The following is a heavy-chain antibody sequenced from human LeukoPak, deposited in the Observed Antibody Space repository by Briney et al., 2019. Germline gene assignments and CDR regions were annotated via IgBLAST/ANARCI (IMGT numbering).Heavy chain of an antibody. CDR2: ISYYSGST. CDR1: GGSISTSTYY. V-gene: IGHV4-39*07. Sequence: SETLSLTCTVSGGSISTSTYYWGWIRQPPGKGLEWIGSISYYSGSTYYNPSLKSRVTISVDTSKNQFSLKLSSVTAADTAVYYCVRSSSSIFDYWGQGTLVTVSS. CDR3: VRSSSSIFDY. J-gene: IGHJ4*02. D-gene: IGHD6-6*01.